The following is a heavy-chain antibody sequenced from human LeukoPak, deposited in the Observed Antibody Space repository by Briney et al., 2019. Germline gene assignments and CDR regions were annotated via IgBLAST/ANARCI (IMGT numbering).Heavy chain of an antibody. CDR3: ARGVVPAARLDY. Sequence: SETLSLTCAVYGGSFSGYYWSWIRRPPGKGLEWIGEINHSGSTNYNPSLKGRVTISVDTSKNQFSLKLSSVTVADTAVYYCARGVVPAARLDYWGQGTLVTVSS. CDR1: GGSFSGYY. D-gene: IGHD2-2*01. CDR2: INHSGST. J-gene: IGHJ4*02. V-gene: IGHV4-34*01.